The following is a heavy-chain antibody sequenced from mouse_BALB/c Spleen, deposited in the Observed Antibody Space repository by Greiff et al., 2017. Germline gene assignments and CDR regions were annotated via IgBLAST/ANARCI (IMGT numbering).Heavy chain of an antibody. CDR1: GFTFSSYA. V-gene: IGHV5-6-5*01. D-gene: IGHD1-2*01. CDR3: ARGLYYGSYYFDY. Sequence: EVQLVESGGGLVKPGGSLKLSCAASGFTFSSYAMSWVRQTPEKRLEWVASISSGGSTYYPDSVKGRFTISRDNARNILYLQMSSLRSEDTAMYYCARGLYYGSYYFDYWGQGTTLTVSS. CDR2: ISSGGST. J-gene: IGHJ2*01.